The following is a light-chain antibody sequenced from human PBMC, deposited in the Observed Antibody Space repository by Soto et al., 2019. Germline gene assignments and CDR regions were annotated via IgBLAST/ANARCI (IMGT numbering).Light chain of an antibody. Sequence: DIQMTQSPPSLSASVGDRVTISCRASLGIANYVLWYQQRPGKVPKLLIYGASSLLSGVPSRFSGSGSGTDFTLTISSLQPEDVGTYYCQKYNSAMWTFGQETKVEI. CDR3: QKYNSAMWT. J-gene: IGKJ1*01. CDR1: LGIANY. V-gene: IGKV1-27*01. CDR2: GAS.